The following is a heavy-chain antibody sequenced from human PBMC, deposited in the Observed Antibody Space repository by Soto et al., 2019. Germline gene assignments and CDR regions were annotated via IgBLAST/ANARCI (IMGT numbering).Heavy chain of an antibody. CDR3: AREADYVNWLDP. Sequence: GGSLRLSCAASGFTFSSFWMSWVRQAPGKGLEWVAKIKQDGSEKYYVDSVKGRFTTSRDNAKNSLYLQMNSLRAEDTAVYYCAREADYVNWLDPWGQGTLVTVS. D-gene: IGHD4-17*01. J-gene: IGHJ5*02. CDR2: IKQDGSEK. V-gene: IGHV3-7*01. CDR1: GFTFSSFW.